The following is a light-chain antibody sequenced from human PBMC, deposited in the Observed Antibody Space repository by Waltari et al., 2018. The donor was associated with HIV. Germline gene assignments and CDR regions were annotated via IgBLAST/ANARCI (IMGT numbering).Light chain of an antibody. CDR1: SSDVGGYNY. J-gene: IGLJ2*01. Sequence: QSALTQPPSASWAPGQSITSSCAGASSDVGGYNYVFCYQQHPCKAPKLDIYEVSNRPSGLFARLSGPSSGHTPSLTLYGPQAADEAVYYCCLHAAFTILLFGGVTTVTVL. CDR3: CLHAAFTILL. CDR2: EVS. V-gene: IGLV2-14*01.